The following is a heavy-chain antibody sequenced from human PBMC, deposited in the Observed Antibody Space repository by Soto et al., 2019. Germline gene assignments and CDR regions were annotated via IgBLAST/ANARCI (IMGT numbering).Heavy chain of an antibody. CDR1: GYTFTSNI. CDR2: INPNSRST. D-gene: IGHD3-22*01. Sequence: HVPLVQSGAAVTKPGASVKLSCKASGYTFTSNIIHWVRQAPTQGLEWMGLINPNSRSTYSAQKSQGRLTLTRDTSTGTIYMELTSLRSDDTAVYFCARDTTDSSGYFAYWGQGTRVTVS. CDR3: ARDTTDSSGYFAY. V-gene: IGHV1-46*01. J-gene: IGHJ4*02.